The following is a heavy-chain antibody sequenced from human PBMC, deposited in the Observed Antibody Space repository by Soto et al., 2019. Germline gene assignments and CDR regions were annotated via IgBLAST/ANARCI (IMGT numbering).Heavy chain of an antibody. CDR2: ISSSGYI. CDR3: ARDCSGGSCYPGMDV. Sequence: GGSLRLSCAASGFNFNSYTINWVSQAPGKRLEWLSSISSSGYIFTTDSVRGRFTISRDYAKNSVYLQINSLRAEDTAVYFRARDCSGGSCYPGMDVWGQGTTVTVSS. D-gene: IGHD2-15*01. CDR1: GFNFNSYT. J-gene: IGHJ6*02. V-gene: IGHV3-21*01.